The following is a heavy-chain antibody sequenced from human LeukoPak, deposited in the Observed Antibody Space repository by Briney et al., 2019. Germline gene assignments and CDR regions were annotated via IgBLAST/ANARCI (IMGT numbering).Heavy chain of an antibody. J-gene: IGHJ4*02. CDR3: ATLVSTRYYFDY. V-gene: IGHV4-38-2*02. CDR1: DYSISSGYGYY. CDR2: IYHSGIT. Sequence: SETLSLTCTVSDYSISSGYGYYWGWIRQPPGKGLEWIGNIYHSGITYYNHFNSSLKSRVTISIDTSKNQFSLRLTSVTAADAAVYFCATLVSTRYYFDYWGQGTLVTVSS. D-gene: IGHD5/OR15-5a*01.